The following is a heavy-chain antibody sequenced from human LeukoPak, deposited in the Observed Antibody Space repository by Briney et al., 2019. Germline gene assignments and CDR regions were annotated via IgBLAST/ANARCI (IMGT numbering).Heavy chain of an antibody. CDR1: GFTFSSYG. CDR2: IRYDGSNK. CDR3: ANVAAISYYYYYMDV. V-gene: IGHV3-30*02. Sequence: GGSLRLSCAASGFTFSSYGMHWVRQAPGKGLEWVAFIRYDGSNKYYADSVKGRFTISRDNSKNTLYLQMNSLRAEDTAVYDCANVAAISYYYYYMDVWGKGTTVTISS. J-gene: IGHJ6*03. D-gene: IGHD6-25*01.